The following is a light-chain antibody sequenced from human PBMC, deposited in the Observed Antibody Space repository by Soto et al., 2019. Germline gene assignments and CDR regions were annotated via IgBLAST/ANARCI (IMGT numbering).Light chain of an antibody. Sequence: QSVLTQPASVSGSPGQSITISCTGTSSDVGDYNYVSWYQQDPGKAPKVMIYEVSNRPSGVSNRFSGSKSGITASLTISGLQAEDEADYYCSSYTSSSTYVFGTGTKLTVL. CDR2: EVS. CDR1: SSDVGDYNY. V-gene: IGLV2-14*01. CDR3: SSYTSSSTYV. J-gene: IGLJ1*01.